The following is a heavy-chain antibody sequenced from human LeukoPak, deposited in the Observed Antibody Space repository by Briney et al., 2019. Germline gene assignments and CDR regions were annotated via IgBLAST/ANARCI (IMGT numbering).Heavy chain of an antibody. J-gene: IGHJ4*02. CDR1: GGSISSHY. CDR2: IYYSGST. V-gene: IGHV4-59*11. D-gene: IGHD4-11*01. Sequence: SETLSLTCTVSGGSISSHYWSWIRQPPGKGLEWIGYIYYSGSTNYNPSLKSRVTISVDTSKNQFSLKLSSVTAADTAVYYCARSSNYYFDYWGQGTLVTVSS. CDR3: ARSSNYYFDY.